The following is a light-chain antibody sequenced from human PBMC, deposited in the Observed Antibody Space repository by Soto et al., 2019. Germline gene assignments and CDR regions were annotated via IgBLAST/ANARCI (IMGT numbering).Light chain of an antibody. CDR3: QHYNSYPWT. CDR1: QSIINW. Sequence: DIQMTQSPSTLSASVGDRVTITCRASQSIINWLAWYQQKPGKAPKLLIYDASTLESGVPSRFSGSGSGTEFTLTISSLQPDDFATYYCQHYNSYPWTFGQGTKVEIK. CDR2: DAS. J-gene: IGKJ1*01. V-gene: IGKV1-5*01.